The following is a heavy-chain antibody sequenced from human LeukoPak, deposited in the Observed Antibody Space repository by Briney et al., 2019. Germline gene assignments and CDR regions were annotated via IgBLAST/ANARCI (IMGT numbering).Heavy chain of an antibody. D-gene: IGHD3-16*01. J-gene: IGHJ4*02. Sequence: ASVKVSCKASGYTFTGYYMHWVRQAPGQGLEWMGWINPNSGGTNYAQKFQGRVTMTTDTSTSTAYMELRSLRSDDTAVYYCARDPGWLRLGVYFDYWGQGTLVTVSS. V-gene: IGHV1-2*02. CDR2: INPNSGGT. CDR3: ARDPGWLRLGVYFDY. CDR1: GYTFTGYY.